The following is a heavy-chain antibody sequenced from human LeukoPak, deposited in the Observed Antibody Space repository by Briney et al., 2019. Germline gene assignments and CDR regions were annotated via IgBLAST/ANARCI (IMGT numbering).Heavy chain of an antibody. Sequence: SQTLSLTCTVSGGSISSGDYYWSWIRQPPGKGLEWIGEINHCGSTNYNPSLKSRVTISVDTSKNQFSLKLSSVTAADTAVYYCARLTRPPRSNKEYSGYDSKHWYFDLWGRGTLVTVSS. V-gene: IGHV4-30-4*08. D-gene: IGHD5-12*01. CDR1: GGSISSGDYY. J-gene: IGHJ2*01. CDR2: INHCGST. CDR3: ARLTRPPRSNKEYSGYDSKHWYFDL.